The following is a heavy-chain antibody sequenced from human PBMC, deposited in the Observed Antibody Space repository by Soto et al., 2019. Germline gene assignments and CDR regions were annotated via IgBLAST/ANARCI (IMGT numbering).Heavy chain of an antibody. CDR2: IFSNDEK. J-gene: IGHJ5*02. Sequence: QVTLKESGPVLVKPTETLTLTCTVSGFSLSNARMGVSWIRQPPGKALEWLAHIFSNDEKSYSTSLKSRLTHSKSTRXSQVVLTMTNMDPVDTATYYCARCGSYYGVDWFDPWGQGTLVTVSS. D-gene: IGHD1-26*01. CDR1: GFSLSNARMG. CDR3: ARCGSYYGVDWFDP. V-gene: IGHV2-26*01.